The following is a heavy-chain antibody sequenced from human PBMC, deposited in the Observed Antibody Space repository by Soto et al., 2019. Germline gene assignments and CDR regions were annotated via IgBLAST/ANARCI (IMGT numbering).Heavy chain of an antibody. CDR3: AKWEVFVTGHLATQSSLDS. CDR1: GFTFINHA. V-gene: IGHV3-23*01. D-gene: IGHD3-9*01. Sequence: PGGSLRLSCATSGFTFINHAMTWVRHAPGKAPQWVATVDGSGAAPFYAESVKGRFTISRDNSKNTLYLQMNSLRAEDTAVYFCAKWEVFVTGHLATQSSLDSWGQGTLVTVSS. J-gene: IGHJ4*02. CDR2: VDGSGAAP.